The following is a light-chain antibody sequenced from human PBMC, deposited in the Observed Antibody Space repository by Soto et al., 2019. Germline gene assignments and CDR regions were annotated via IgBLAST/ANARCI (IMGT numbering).Light chain of an antibody. Sequence: DIQMTQSPSTLSASVGDRVTITCRASQSISSQLAWYQQKPGKAPKLLIYDASSLESGVPSRFSGSGSGTEFTLTISSLQPDDFATYYCLQYSDYPRTFGQGTKVEI. CDR2: DAS. CDR1: QSISSQ. J-gene: IGKJ1*01. V-gene: IGKV1-5*01. CDR3: LQYSDYPRT.